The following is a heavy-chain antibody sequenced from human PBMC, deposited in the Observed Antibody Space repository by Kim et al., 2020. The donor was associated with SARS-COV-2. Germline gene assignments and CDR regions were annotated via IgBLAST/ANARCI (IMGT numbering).Heavy chain of an antibody. J-gene: IGHJ4*02. CDR1: GGSFSGYY. CDR2: INHSGST. Sequence: SETLSLTCAVYGGSFSGYYWSWIRQPPGKGLEWNGEINHSGSTNYNPSLKSRVTISVDTSKNQFSLKLSSVTAADTAVYYCARAPAAALDYWGQGTLVTVSS. V-gene: IGHV4-34*01. D-gene: IGHD6-13*01. CDR3: ARAPAAALDY.